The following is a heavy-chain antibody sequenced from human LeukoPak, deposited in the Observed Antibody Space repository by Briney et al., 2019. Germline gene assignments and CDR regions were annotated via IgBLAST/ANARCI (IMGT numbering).Heavy chain of an antibody. CDR3: ARVRCSSNSCFPDY. CDR1: GFTFSSYW. J-gene: IGHJ4*02. V-gene: IGHV3-7*01. CDR2: IKEDGSAK. D-gene: IGHD2-2*01. Sequence: PGGSLRLSCAASGFTFSSYWMSWVRQAPGKGLEWVANIKEDGSAKYYVDSVKGRFTISRDNAKNSLFLQMNSLRAEDTAVYYCARVRCSSNSCFPDYWGQGTLVTVSS.